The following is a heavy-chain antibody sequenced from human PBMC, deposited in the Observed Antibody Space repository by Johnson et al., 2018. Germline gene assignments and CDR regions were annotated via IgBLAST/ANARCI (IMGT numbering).Heavy chain of an antibody. Sequence: QVQLVESGGGVVQPGGSLRLSCAASGFTFSSYGMHWVRQAPGKGLEWVAVISYDGSNKYYADSGKGRFTISRENSKNTRYLQMNSLRAEDTAGYYCARRGTTGDAFDIWGQGTMVTVSS. J-gene: IGHJ3*02. CDR1: GFTFSSYG. D-gene: IGHD4-17*01. CDR2: ISYDGSNK. V-gene: IGHV3-33*05. CDR3: ARRGTTGDAFDI.